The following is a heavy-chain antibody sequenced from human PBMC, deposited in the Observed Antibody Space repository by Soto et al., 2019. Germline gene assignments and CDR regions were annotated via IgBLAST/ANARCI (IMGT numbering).Heavy chain of an antibody. V-gene: IGHV3-30*18. CDR3: AKDQLPVYYYHSRGHFAS. J-gene: IGHJ4*02. CDR2: ISNDGSNK. D-gene: IGHD3-22*01. Sequence: QVQLVESGGGVVQPGRSLRLSCGASGFTFSNYGMHWVRQAPGKGLEWVAFISNDGSNKNYGDAVKGRFSISRDNSENSLSLQLNSLRAEDTAVDFCAKDQLPVYYYHSRGHFASWGQGTLVTVSS. CDR1: GFTFSNYG.